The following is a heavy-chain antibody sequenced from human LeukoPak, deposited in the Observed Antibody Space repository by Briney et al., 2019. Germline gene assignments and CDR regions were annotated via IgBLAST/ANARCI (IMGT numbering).Heavy chain of an antibody. CDR3: ARPTNYDFWSGYGY. CDR2: INPNSGGT. J-gene: IGHJ4*02. CDR1: GYTFTGYY. Sequence: ASVKVSCKASGYTFTGYYMHWVRQAPGQGLEWMGWINPNSGGTNYAQKFQGRVTMTRDTSISTAYMELSRLRSDDTAVYYCARPTNYDFWSGYGYWGQGTLVTVSS. V-gene: IGHV1-2*02. D-gene: IGHD3-3*01.